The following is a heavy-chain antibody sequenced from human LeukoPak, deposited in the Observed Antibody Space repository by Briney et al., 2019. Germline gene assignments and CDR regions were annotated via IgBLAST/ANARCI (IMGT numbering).Heavy chain of an antibody. CDR1: GYTFTSYG. J-gene: IGHJ6*03. Sequence: ASVKVSCKASGYTFTSYGISWVRQAPGQGLEWMGWISAYNGNTNYAQKLQGRVTMTTDTSTSTAYMELRSLRSDDTAVYYCARDGYDSSGYLGYYYYYYYMDVWGKGTTVTVSS. CDR3: ARDGYDSSGYLGYYYYYYYMDV. D-gene: IGHD3-22*01. V-gene: IGHV1-18*01. CDR2: ISAYNGNT.